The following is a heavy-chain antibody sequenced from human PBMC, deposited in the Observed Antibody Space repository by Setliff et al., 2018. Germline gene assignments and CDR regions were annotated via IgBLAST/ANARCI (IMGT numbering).Heavy chain of an antibody. CDR1: GYSFSDFY. Sequence: CKASGYSFSDFYMHWVRQVPGEGLEALGRIDPRDDFTVYAERFKDRLTITAGTSTDTSYMEMSSLRFEDTAVYYCAIDYGPTGTPYHWGQGTPVTVSS. CDR2: IDPRDDFT. V-gene: IGHV1-69-2*01. J-gene: IGHJ4*02. CDR3: AIDYGPTGTPYH. D-gene: IGHD1-1*01.